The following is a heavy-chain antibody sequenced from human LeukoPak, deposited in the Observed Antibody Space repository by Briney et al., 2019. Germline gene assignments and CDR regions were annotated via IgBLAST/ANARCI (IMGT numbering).Heavy chain of an antibody. CDR3: ARDGEFYYDSSSY. Sequence: GGSLRLSCAASGFAFSDYYMSWIRQAPGKGLEWVSYISSSGSSIYYADSVKGRFTISRDNAKNSLYLQMNSLRAEDTAVYYCARDGEFYYDSSSYWGQGSLVTVSS. CDR1: GFAFSDYY. D-gene: IGHD3-22*01. J-gene: IGHJ4*02. CDR2: ISSSGSSI. V-gene: IGHV3-11*01.